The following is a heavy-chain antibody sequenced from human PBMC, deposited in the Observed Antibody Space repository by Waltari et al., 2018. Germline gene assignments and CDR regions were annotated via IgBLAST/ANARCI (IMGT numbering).Heavy chain of an antibody. Sequence: QVQLQESGPGLVKPSQTLSLGCPVSGDSITSGDYYWSWIRQPPGKGLEWIGNFYYTGSTYYNPSLESRVSISVDTSNKQFSLKLRSVTAADTAIYFCARDDYGDYSGRFFQHWGQGALVTVSS. D-gene: IGHD4-17*01. V-gene: IGHV4-30-4*08. J-gene: IGHJ1*01. CDR3: ARDDYGDYSGRFFQH. CDR1: GDSITSGDYY. CDR2: FYYTGST.